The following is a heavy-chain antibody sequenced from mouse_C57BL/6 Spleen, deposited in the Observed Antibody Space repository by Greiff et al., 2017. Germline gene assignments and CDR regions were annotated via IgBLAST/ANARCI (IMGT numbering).Heavy chain of an antibody. CDR2: LWSGGST. J-gene: IGHJ1*03. V-gene: IGHV2-2*01. D-gene: IGHD4-1*01. Sequence: VKLMESGPGLVQPSQSLSITCTVSGFSLTSYGVHWVRQSPGKGLEWLGVLWSGGSTDYNAAFISRLSISKDNSKSQVFFKMNSLQADDTAIYYCASNWDSYWYFDVWGTGTTVTVSS. CDR3: ASNWDSYWYFDV. CDR1: GFSLTSYG.